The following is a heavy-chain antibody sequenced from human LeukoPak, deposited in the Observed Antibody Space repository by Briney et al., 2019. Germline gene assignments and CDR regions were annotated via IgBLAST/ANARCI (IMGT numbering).Heavy chain of an antibody. J-gene: IGHJ4*02. CDR1: GYSFTSYW. Sequence: GESLKISCKGSGYSFTSYWIGWVRQMPGKGLEWMGIIYPGDSDTRYSPSFQGQVTISADKSISTAYLQWSSLKASDTAMYYCARSAREAKKEYSSGWYVYWGQGTLVTVSS. CDR2: IYPGDSDT. V-gene: IGHV5-51*01. CDR3: ARSAREAKKEYSSGWYVY. D-gene: IGHD6-19*01.